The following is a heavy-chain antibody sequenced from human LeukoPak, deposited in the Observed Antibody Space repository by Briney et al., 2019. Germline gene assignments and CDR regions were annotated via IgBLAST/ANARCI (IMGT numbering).Heavy chain of an antibody. CDR2: IDHRGDT. D-gene: IGHD5-24*01. V-gene: IGHV4-34*01. CDR1: GGSFSRYY. J-gene: IGHJ4*03. Sequence: NPSETLSPTCAVYGGSFSRYYWSWIRQSPGKGLEWIAEIDHRGDTNYNPSVKSRVTISVDTSKNQFSLKMRSLSAADMALYYCARGATISETGYFDFWGQGTLVTVSS. CDR3: ARGATISETGYFDF.